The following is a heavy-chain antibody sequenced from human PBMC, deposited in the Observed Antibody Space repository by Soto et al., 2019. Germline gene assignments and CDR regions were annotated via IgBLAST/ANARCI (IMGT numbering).Heavy chain of an antibody. V-gene: IGHV1-18*01. CDR1: GYSYSSYG. D-gene: IGHD6-19*01. CDR3: ARDSGSSGWYNAFDI. Sequence: ASVKVSCKASGYSYSSYGITWVRQAPGQGLEWMGWISPSTRNTNYAQKLQGRVTMTTDTSTSTAYMELRSLRSDDTAVYYCARDSGSSGWYNAFDIWGQGTMVTVSS. J-gene: IGHJ3*02. CDR2: ISPSTRNT.